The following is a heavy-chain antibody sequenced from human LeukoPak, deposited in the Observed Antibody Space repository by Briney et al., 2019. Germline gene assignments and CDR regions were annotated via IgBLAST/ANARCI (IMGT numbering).Heavy chain of an antibody. CDR1: GFTFSSYS. Sequence: GGSVRLSCGASGFTFSSYSMHWIRQDPGKGLEWVAIISNDGTHKFYADSVKGRFTISRDNSKNTLYLQMTSLRAEDTAVYYCARDVVYSSSSGDYWGQGTLVTVSS. J-gene: IGHJ4*02. CDR3: ARDVVYSSSSGDY. V-gene: IGHV3-30*03. CDR2: ISNDGTHK. D-gene: IGHD6-6*01.